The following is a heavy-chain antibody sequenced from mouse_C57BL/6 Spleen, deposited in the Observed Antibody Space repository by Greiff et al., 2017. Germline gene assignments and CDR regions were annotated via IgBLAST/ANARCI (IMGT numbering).Heavy chain of an antibody. J-gene: IGHJ2*01. V-gene: IGHV1-80*01. CDR2: IYPGDGDT. CDR3: ALITTGVAMGY. D-gene: IGHD1-1*01. CDR1: GYAFSSYW. Sequence: VQLQQSGAELVKPGASVKISCKASGYAFSSYWMNWVKQRPGKGLAWIGQIYPGDGDTNYNGKFKGKATLTADKSSSTAYMQLSSLTSEDSAVYFCALITTGVAMGYWGQGTTLTVSS.